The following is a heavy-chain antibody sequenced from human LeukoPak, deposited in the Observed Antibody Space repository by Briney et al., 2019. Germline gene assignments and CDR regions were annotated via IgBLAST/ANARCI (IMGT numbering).Heavy chain of an antibody. V-gene: IGHV4-59*01. J-gene: IGHJ5*02. CDR3: ARGIIVGATWGENYNCFDP. CDR2: MYYSGST. Sequence: ASETLSLTCTVSGDSISSYYWSWIRQPPGKGLEWIGYMYYSGSTNYNPSLKSRVTISVDTSKNQFSLKLSSVTAADTAVYYCARGIIVGATWGENYNCFDPWGQGTLVTVSS. D-gene: IGHD1-26*01. CDR1: GDSISSYY.